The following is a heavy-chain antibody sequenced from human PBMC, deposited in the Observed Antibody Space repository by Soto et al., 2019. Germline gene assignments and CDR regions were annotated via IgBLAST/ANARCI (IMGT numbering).Heavy chain of an antibody. Sequence: QVQLQQWGAGLLKPSETLSLTCAVYGGSFSGYYWSWIRQPPGKGLEWIGEINHSGSTNYNPSLKSRVTISVDTSKNQFFLKLSSVTAADTAVYYCARGRDSGLVRADDYWGQGTLVTVSS. V-gene: IGHV4-34*01. CDR3: ARGRDSGLVRADDY. J-gene: IGHJ4*02. D-gene: IGHD5-12*01. CDR1: GGSFSGYY. CDR2: INHSGST.